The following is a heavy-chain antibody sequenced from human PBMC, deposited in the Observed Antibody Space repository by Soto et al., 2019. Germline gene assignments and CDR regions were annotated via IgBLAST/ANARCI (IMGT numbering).Heavy chain of an antibody. CDR3: AKVTGYCTNGVCYLDY. Sequence: EVQLLESGGGLVQPGGSRLLPCAASESTFRSYPMSWCGETPGKGLEWVSAVSGSGGTTYYADSLRVRLTISRDNSWGTLYLKMNSLRAEDTAVYYCAKVTGYCTNGVCYLDYWGQGTLVTVSS. J-gene: IGHJ4*02. CDR1: ESTFRSYP. V-gene: IGHV3-23*01. CDR2: VSGSGGTT. D-gene: IGHD2-8*01.